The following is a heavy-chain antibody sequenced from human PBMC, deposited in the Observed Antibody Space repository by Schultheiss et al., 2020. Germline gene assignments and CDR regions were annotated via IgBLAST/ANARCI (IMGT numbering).Heavy chain of an antibody. J-gene: IGHJ4*02. CDR3: ARPLTPGSGYCDFDF. V-gene: IGHV1-2*02. D-gene: IGHD3-3*01. CDR1: AYTFTDYY. Sequence: ASVKVSCKASAYTFTDYYVHWVRQAPGQGLEWVGWINPNSGGTNYAPRFHGRVTLTRDTSISTAYMELSSLRSEDTAVYYCARPLTPGSGYCDFDFWGQGTLVTVSS. CDR2: INPNSGGT.